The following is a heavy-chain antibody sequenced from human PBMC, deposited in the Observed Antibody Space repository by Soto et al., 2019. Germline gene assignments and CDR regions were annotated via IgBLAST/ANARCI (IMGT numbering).Heavy chain of an antibody. J-gene: IGHJ4*02. CDR3: ARDLYSSGWNYFDY. D-gene: IGHD6-19*01. Sequence: ASVKVSCKASGYTFTIYAMHWVRQAPGQRLEWMGWINAGQAPGQRLEWMGWINAGNGNTKYSQKFQGRVTITRDTPASIAYLELISLRSQDTAVYYCARDLYSSGWNYFDYWGQGTLVTVPS. CDR1: GYTFTIYA. V-gene: IGHV1-3*01. CDR2: INAGNGNT.